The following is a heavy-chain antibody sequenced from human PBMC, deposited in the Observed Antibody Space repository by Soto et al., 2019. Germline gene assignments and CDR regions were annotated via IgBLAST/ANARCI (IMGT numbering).Heavy chain of an antibody. D-gene: IGHD2-15*01. Sequence: QLQLQESGSGLVKPSQTLSLTCAVSGGSISTVGYSWSWIRQPPGKGLEWIGYIYYSGSAYYNPSLKSRVTISVDRSKNQFSLKLTSVTAADTAVYYCAVDGRGGSVLDYGTDVWGQGTTVTVSS. CDR3: AVDGRGGSVLDYGTDV. CDR1: GGSISTVGYS. J-gene: IGHJ6*02. V-gene: IGHV4-30-2*01. CDR2: IYYSGSA.